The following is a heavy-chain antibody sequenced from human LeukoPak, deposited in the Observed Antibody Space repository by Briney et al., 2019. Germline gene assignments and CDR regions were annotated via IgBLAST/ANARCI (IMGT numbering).Heavy chain of an antibody. CDR2: IYYNGST. Sequence: PSETLSLTCAVSGVSISSSNWWSWVRQPPGKGLEWIGYIYYNGSTKYNPSLKSRLTISIDTPKKQFSLRLTSVTAADTAVYYCARDRAAGSDWLDPWGQGALVTVSS. D-gene: IGHD3-10*01. J-gene: IGHJ5*02. CDR3: ARDRAAGSDWLDP. V-gene: IGHV4-4*02. CDR1: GVSISSSNW.